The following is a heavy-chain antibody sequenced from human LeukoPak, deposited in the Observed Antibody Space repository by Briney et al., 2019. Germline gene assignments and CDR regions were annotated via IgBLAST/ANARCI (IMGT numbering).Heavy chain of an antibody. Sequence: GASVKVSCKASGGTFSSYAISWVRQAPGQGLEWMGGIIPIFGTANYAQKLQGRVTITADKSTSTAYMELSSLRSEDTAVYYCARGGATYYYYYMDVWGKGTTVTVSS. D-gene: IGHD5-12*01. V-gene: IGHV1-69*06. CDR3: ARGGATYYYYYMDV. J-gene: IGHJ6*03. CDR1: GGTFSSYA. CDR2: IIPIFGTA.